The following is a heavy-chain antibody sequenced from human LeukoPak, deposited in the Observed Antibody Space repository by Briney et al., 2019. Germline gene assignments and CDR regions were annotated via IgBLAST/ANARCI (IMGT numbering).Heavy chain of an antibody. CDR2: VNPNNGGT. Sequence: ASVKVSCKASGYIFTSFYMHWVRQAPGQGLEWMGWVNPNNGGTKFAQKFQGRVTMTRDTSITTAYMELSGLRSDDTAVYYCTSDGGWYFNYWGQGSLVTVSS. V-gene: IGHV1-2*02. CDR1: GYIFTSFY. D-gene: IGHD6-19*01. CDR3: TSDGGWYFNY. J-gene: IGHJ4*02.